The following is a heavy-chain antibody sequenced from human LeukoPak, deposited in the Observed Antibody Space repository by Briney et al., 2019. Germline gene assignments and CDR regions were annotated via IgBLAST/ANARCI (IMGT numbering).Heavy chain of an antibody. J-gene: IGHJ4*02. CDR3: ARDLTYYYDSSGYSGDDY. CDR2: IYSGGST. V-gene: IGHV3-66*01. D-gene: IGHD3-22*01. CDR1: GFTVSSNY. Sequence: GGSLRLSCAASGFTVSSNYMSWVRQAPGKGLEWVSVIYSGGSTYYADSVKGRFTISRDNSKNTLYLQMNSLRAEDTAVYYCARDLTYYYDSSGYSGDDYWGQGTLVTVSS.